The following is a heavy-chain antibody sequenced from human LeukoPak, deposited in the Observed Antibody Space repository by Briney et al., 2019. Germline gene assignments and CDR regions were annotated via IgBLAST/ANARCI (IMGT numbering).Heavy chain of an antibody. V-gene: IGHV4-30-4*08. D-gene: IGHD5-18*01. CDR3: ARDLGYSYGDY. CDR1: GGSISSGDYY. CDR2: IYYSGST. J-gene: IGHJ4*02. Sequence: SETLSLTCTVSGGSISSGDYYWSWIRQPPGKGLEWIGYIYYSGSTYYNPSLKSRVTISVDTSKNQFSLKLSSVTAADTAVYYCARDLGYSYGDYWGQGTLVTVSS.